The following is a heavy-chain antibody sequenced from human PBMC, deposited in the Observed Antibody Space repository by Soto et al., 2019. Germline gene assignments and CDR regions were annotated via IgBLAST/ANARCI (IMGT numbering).Heavy chain of an antibody. CDR1: GYTFSNYG. CDR3: ARDLVPGYTGFSDY. D-gene: IGHD5-12*01. Sequence: QVQLVQSGAEVKKPGASVKVSCKTSGYTFSNYGINWVRQAPGQGLEWMGWISAYNGNTNFAQKLQGRVSXXTXTXXTTAYMELRSLTSDDTAVYYCARDLVPGYTGFSDYWGQGTLVTVSS. J-gene: IGHJ4*02. V-gene: IGHV1-18*01. CDR2: ISAYNGNT.